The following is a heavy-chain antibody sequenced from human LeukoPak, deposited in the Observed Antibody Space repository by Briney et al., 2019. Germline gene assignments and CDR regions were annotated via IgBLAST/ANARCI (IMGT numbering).Heavy chain of an antibody. D-gene: IGHD5-24*01. J-gene: IGHJ4*02. Sequence: ASVKVSCKASGYTFTGYYMHWVRQAPGQGLEWMGIINPSGGSTSYAQKFQGRVTITRDTSASTAYMELSSLRSEDTAVYYCARASSAVAARDGYPPWSPDWGQGTLVTVSS. CDR3: ARASSAVAARDGYPPWSPD. CDR1: GYTFTGYY. CDR2: INPSGGST. V-gene: IGHV1-46*01.